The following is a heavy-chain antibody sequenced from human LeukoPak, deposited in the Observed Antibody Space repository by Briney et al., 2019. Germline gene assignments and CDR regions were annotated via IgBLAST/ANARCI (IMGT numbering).Heavy chain of an antibody. CDR1: GLRLGDYV. CDR2: VNGDGSGS. J-gene: IGHJ4*02. V-gene: IGHV3-43*02. CDR3: AKDIDDASGYYFEH. Sequence: GGSLRHSCAASGLRLGDYVMQWVRQAPGKGMEWVSLVNGDGSGSFYADSVKGRFTISRDNTKNSLYLQMNSLRTEDTALYYCAKDIDDASGYYFEHWGQGTLVTVSS. D-gene: IGHD3-22*01.